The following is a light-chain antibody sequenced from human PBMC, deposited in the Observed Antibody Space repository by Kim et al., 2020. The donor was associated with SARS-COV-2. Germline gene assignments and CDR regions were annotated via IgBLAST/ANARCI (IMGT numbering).Light chain of an antibody. J-gene: IGKJ3*01. CDR3: QQCATSPFA. CDR1: KSVSSRY. CDR2: SAT. Sequence: SPGEIATLTCRASKSVSSRYLAWYQQRPGQVPRLLIYSATIRATGIPDRFSGSGSGTDFTLTISRLEPEDFAVYYCQQCATSPFAFGPGTKVDIK. V-gene: IGKV3-20*01.